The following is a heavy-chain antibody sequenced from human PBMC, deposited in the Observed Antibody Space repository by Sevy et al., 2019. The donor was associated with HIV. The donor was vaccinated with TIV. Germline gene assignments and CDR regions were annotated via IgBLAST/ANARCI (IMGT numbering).Heavy chain of an antibody. J-gene: IGHJ4*02. CDR3: ARDPRTFYYDSSGYGHDY. D-gene: IGHD3-22*01. V-gene: IGHV1-18*01. CDR2: ISAYNGNT. CDR1: GYTFTSYG. Sequence: ASVKVSCKASGYTFTSYGISWVRQAPGQGLEWMGWISAYNGNTNYAQRLQGRVIMTTDTSTTTAFMDLRSMRSNDTAVYYCARDPRTFYYDSSGYGHDYWGQGTLVTVSS.